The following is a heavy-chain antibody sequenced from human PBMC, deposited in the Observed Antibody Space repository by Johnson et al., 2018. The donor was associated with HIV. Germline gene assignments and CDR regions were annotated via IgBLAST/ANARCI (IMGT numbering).Heavy chain of an antibody. Sequence: VQLVESGGGVVQSGRSLRLSCAASGFTFDDYAMHWVRQAPGKGLEWVSGISWNSGSTGYVDSVKGRFTISRDNAKNSLYLQMNSLRAEDTAVYYCARERRYSSGWYRGDAFDIWGQGTMVTVSS. V-gene: IGHV3-9*01. J-gene: IGHJ3*02. D-gene: IGHD6-19*01. CDR3: ARERRYSSGWYRGDAFDI. CDR2: ISWNSGST. CDR1: GFTFDDYA.